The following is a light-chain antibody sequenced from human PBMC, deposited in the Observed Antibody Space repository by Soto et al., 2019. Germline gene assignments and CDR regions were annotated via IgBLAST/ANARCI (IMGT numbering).Light chain of an antibody. V-gene: IGLV1-44*01. Sequence: QSVLTQPPSASVTPGQRVTISCSGSSSNIGSNTVNWYYHLPGTAPKLLMYSNYQRPSGVPDRFSGSKSGTSASLAISGLQSEDEADYYCAAWDDSLNGPVFGGGTKVTVL. CDR2: SNY. J-gene: IGLJ2*01. CDR1: SSNIGSNT. CDR3: AAWDDSLNGPV.